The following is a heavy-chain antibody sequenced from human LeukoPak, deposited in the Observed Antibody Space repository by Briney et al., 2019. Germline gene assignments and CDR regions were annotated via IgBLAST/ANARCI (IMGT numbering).Heavy chain of an antibody. CDR2: ISSSSSYI. D-gene: IGHD2-2*01. J-gene: IGHJ4*02. CDR1: GFTFSSYS. CDR3: ARDPAIRYCSSTSCLGPPSIDY. Sequence: GGALRLSCAASGFTFSSYSMNWVRQAPGKGLEWVSSISSSSSYIYYADSVKGRFTISRDNAKNSLYLQMNSLRPEDTAVYYCARDPAIRYCSSTSCLGPPSIDYWGQGTLVTVSS. V-gene: IGHV3-21*01.